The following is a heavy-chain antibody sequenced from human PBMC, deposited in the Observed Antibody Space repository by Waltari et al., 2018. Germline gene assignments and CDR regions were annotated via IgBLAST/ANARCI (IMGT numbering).Heavy chain of an antibody. V-gene: IGHV4-59*01. CDR3: ARGRIHYTSNWFDP. Sequence: QVQLQESDPGQVKPSETLSLTCSVSNGSINGFFWNWIRQSPGKGLEWIGYIYYTGSTDYNPSLKSRVTISVDTAKNQFSLRLNSVTAADTGVYYCARGRIHYTSNWFDPWGQGTLVTVSS. D-gene: IGHD3-10*01. CDR2: IYYTGST. CDR1: NGSINGFF. J-gene: IGHJ5*02.